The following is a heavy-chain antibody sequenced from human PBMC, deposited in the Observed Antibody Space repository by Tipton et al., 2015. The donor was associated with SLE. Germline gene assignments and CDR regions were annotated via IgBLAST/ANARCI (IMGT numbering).Heavy chain of an antibody. CDR3: AGDRLGIGIDY. CDR2: IYYSGST. V-gene: IGHV4-39*06. CDR1: GGSISSSSYY. Sequence: TLSLTCTVSGGSISSSSYYWGWIRQPPGKGLEWIGSIYYSGSTYYNPSLKSRVTISVDTSKNQFPLKLSSVTAADTAVYYCAGDRLGIGIDYWGQGTLVTVSS. D-gene: IGHD7-27*01. J-gene: IGHJ4*02.